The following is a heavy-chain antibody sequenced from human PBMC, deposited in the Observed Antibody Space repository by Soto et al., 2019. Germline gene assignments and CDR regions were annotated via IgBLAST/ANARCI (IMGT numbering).Heavy chain of an antibody. V-gene: IGHV3-23*01. CDR3: AKGVVSGGACSSALDF. CDR1: GLGFRNYA. Sequence: EVQLLQSGGGSAQPGGSLSLPCVGSGLGFRNYALGGVPQAPGRGLQWVSSISGSGASTFYVDSVKGRFTISRDNSKNTLSLQMSGLRAEDTAVYYCAKGVVSGGACSSALDFWGQGFLVTVSS. D-gene: IGHD2-21*02. CDR2: ISGSGAST. J-gene: IGHJ4*02.